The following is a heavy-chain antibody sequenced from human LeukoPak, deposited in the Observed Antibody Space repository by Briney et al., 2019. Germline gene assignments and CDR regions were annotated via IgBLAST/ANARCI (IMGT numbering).Heavy chain of an antibody. D-gene: IGHD2-2*01. CDR1: GFTFSSNW. Sequence: GGSLRLSCAASGFTFSSNWMTWVRQAPGKGLEWVANIYEDGGERYYVDSVKGRFTISRDNAKNSVHLEVNNLRAEDTAVYYCATRHCSIAACRASSYRCFDFWGKGTTVTVSS. J-gene: IGHJ6*04. V-gene: IGHV3-7*01. CDR3: ATRHCSIAACRASSYRCFDF. CDR2: IYEDGGER.